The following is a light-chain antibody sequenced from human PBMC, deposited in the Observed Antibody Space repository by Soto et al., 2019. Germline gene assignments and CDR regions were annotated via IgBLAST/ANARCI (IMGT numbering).Light chain of an antibody. Sequence: DIQMTQSPSSVSASVGDRFTISCRVSQDIGNFLAWYQQTPGKAPRLLIHGASSLSREIPSRFSGGGTGTHFPLTISGLQPEDLATYFCLQTSTFPRTFGQGTKV. CDR1: QDIGNF. J-gene: IGKJ1*01. V-gene: IGKV1-12*01. CDR3: LQTSTFPRT. CDR2: GAS.